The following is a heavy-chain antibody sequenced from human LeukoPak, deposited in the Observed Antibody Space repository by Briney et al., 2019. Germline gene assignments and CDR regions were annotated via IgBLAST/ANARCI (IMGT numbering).Heavy chain of an antibody. V-gene: IGHV3-23*01. CDR1: GFTFSSYA. CDR3: AKVRWGSDNALDS. D-gene: IGHD3-16*01. J-gene: IGHJ4*02. CDR2: ISGSGEST. Sequence: GGSLRLSCAASGFTFSSYAMNWVRQAPGKGLEWVSTISGSGESTYYPDSVKGRFTISRDNSMNTLYLQMNSLRAEDTAVYYCAKVRWGSDNALDSWGQGTLVTGSS.